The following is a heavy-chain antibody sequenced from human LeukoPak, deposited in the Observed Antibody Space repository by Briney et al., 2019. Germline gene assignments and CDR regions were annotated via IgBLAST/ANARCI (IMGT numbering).Heavy chain of an antibody. CDR1: GGSISSGSYY. CDR2: IYTSGST. D-gene: IGHD2-2*02. Sequence: PSQTLSLTCTVSGGSISSGSYYWSWIRQPVGKGLEWIGRIYTSGSTNYNPSLKSRVTISVDTSKNQFSLKLSSVTAADTAVYYCAAFGVVVPAAIRHFDYWGQGTLVTVSS. CDR3: AAFGVVVPAAIRHFDY. V-gene: IGHV4-61*02. J-gene: IGHJ4*02.